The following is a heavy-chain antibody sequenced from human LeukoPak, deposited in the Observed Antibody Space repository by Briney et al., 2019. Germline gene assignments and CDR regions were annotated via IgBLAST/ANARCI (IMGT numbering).Heavy chain of an antibody. V-gene: IGHV3-7*01. J-gene: IGHJ4*02. CDR3: ARVRFVVGAAKPSYFDY. CDR2: IKQDGSEK. Sequence: GGSLRLSCAASGFTFSSYWMSWVRQAPGKGLEWVANIKQDGSEKYYVDSVKGRFTISRDNAKNSLYLQMNSLRAEDTAVHYCARVRFVVGAAKPSYFDYWGQGTLVTVSS. CDR1: GFTFSSYW. D-gene: IGHD1-26*01.